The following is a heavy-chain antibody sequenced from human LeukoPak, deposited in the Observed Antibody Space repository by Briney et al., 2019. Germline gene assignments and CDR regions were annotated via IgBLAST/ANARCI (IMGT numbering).Heavy chain of an antibody. CDR3: ARGGGYSSSWYRFYMDV. Sequence: ASVKVSCKASGYTFTSYGISWVRQAPGQGLEWMGWISAYNGKTNNAKKLQGRVTMTTDTSTSTSYMELRSLRSDDTAVYYCARGGGYSSSWYRFYMDVWGKGTTVTVSS. CDR1: GYTFTSYG. V-gene: IGHV1-18*01. J-gene: IGHJ6*03. D-gene: IGHD6-13*01. CDR2: ISAYNGKT.